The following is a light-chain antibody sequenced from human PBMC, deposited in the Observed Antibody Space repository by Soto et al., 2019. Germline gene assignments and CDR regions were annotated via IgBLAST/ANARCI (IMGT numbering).Light chain of an antibody. J-gene: IGLJ3*02. CDR1: RSDVGAHNY. CDR2: DVN. V-gene: IGLV2-8*01. Sequence: QSVLTQPPSASGSPGQSLTISCTGTRSDVGAHNYVSWYQQNPGKAPKLMLYDVNKRPSGVPDRFSGSKSGNTASLTVSGLQAEDEADYYCSSYAGGNNWVFGGGT. CDR3: SSYAGGNNWV.